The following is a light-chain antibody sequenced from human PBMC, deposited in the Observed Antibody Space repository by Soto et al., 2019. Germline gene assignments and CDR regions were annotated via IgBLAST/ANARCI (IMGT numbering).Light chain of an antibody. J-gene: IGKJ4*01. V-gene: IGKV4-1*01. CDR2: WAS. CDR3: QQCYRLGT. Sequence: DIVMAQSPDSLAASLGERATINCKSSQSVLYSSNNENYLAWYQLKPGQPPKLLISWASTRESGVTDRFSGSGSGTFFTIIISLLQEDDVAVYYWQQCYRLGTFGRGTKVEIK. CDR1: QSVLYSSNNENY.